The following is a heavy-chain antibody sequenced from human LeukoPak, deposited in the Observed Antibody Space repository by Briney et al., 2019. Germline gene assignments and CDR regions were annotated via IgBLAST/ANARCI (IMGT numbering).Heavy chain of an antibody. CDR1: GFIFSRYW. J-gene: IGHJ4*02. CDR3: TRDGGGTLDY. Sequence: QPGGSLRLSCATSGFIFSRYWMSWVRQAPGKGLEWVGRIRNKANSYTTEYAASVKGRFTISRDDSKNSVYVQMNSLKTEDTAVYYCTRDGGGTLDYWGQGTLVTVSS. CDR2: IRNKANSYTT. D-gene: IGHD3-16*01. V-gene: IGHV3-72*01.